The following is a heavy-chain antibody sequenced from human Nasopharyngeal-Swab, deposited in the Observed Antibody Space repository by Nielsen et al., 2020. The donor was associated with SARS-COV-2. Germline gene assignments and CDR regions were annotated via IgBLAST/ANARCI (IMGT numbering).Heavy chain of an antibody. Sequence: SETLSLTCTVSGGSISTYYWSWIRQPPGTGLEWIGYVYDLGRTNYKSSLRSRVTISLDTSKNQFSLNLRFVTAADTAVYYCARHPKGDLLPGLWGQGTLVTVSS. CDR1: GGSISTYY. J-gene: IGHJ4*02. D-gene: IGHD3-16*01. V-gene: IGHV4-59*08. CDR3: ARHPKGDLLPGL. CDR2: VYDLGRT.